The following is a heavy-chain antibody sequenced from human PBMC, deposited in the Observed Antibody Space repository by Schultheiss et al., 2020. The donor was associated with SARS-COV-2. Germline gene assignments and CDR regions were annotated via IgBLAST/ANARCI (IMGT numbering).Heavy chain of an antibody. CDR2: ISSSADTI. D-gene: IGHD2-15*01. Sequence: GGSLRLSCAASGFTFITYEMNWVRQAPGKGLEWISYISSSADTIYYADSVKGRFTISRDNAKNSLYLQMNSLRAEDTAVYYCARDRIGYCSGGSCPYYYYYGMDVWGQGTTVTVSS. V-gene: IGHV3-48*03. CDR1: GFTFITYE. CDR3: ARDRIGYCSGGSCPYYYYYGMDV. J-gene: IGHJ6*02.